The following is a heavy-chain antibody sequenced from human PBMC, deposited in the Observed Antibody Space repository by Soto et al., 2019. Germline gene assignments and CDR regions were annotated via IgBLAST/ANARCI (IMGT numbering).Heavy chain of an antibody. V-gene: IGHV4-39*01. D-gene: IGHD3-22*01. Sequence: SETLALTCTVSGGSISSSSYYWGWIRQPPGKGLECIGSIYYSGSTYYNPSLKSRVTISVDTSKNQFSLKLSSVTAADTAVYYCARRPQYYDSSGYYYAYYFDYWGQGTLVTVSS. CDR3: ARRPQYYDSSGYYYAYYFDY. CDR2: IYYSGST. J-gene: IGHJ4*02. CDR1: GGSISSSSYY.